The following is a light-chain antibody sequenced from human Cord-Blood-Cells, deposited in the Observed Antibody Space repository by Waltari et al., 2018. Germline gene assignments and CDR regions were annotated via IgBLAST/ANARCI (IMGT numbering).Light chain of an antibody. CDR2: GKN. V-gene: IGLV3-19*01. CDR1: SLRSSY. J-gene: IGLJ2*01. CDR3: NARDGGGNHVV. Sequence: SSELTQDPAVSVALGQTVRITCQGDSLRSSYASWYQQKPGQAPVLVIYGKNNRPSGVPDRFSGSSSGNRASLTITGAEAEDEADDYCNARDGGGNHVVFGGGTKLTVL.